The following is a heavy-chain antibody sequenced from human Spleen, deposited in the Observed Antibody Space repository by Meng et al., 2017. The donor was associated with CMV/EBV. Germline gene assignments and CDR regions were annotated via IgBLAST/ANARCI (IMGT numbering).Heavy chain of an antibody. V-gene: IGHV4-59*01. CDR3: ASTAGGYYDFWSGWFDP. J-gene: IGHJ5*02. D-gene: IGHD3-3*01. CDR2: IYYSGST. Sequence: SETLSLTCTVSGGSISSYYWSWIRQPPGKGLEWIGYIYYSGSTNYNPSLKSRVTISVDTSKNQFSLKLSSVTAADTAVYYCASTAGGYYDFWSGWFDPWGQGTLVTVSS. CDR1: GGSISSYY.